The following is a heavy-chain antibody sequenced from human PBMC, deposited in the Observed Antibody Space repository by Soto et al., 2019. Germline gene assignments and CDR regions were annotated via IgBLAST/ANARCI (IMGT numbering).Heavy chain of an antibody. J-gene: IGHJ4*02. V-gene: IGHV3-23*01. CDR3: AKGYRWNPGGPDY. CDR1: GFNFSSYA. D-gene: IGHD1-1*01. CDR2: LTGSGSAT. Sequence: EVQLLESGGGLVQPGGSLRLSCAASGFNFSSYAMSWVRQAPGKGLEWVSGLTGSGSATYYAASVEGRFTISRDNSKKTLDLQMNSLRAEDTAVYYCAKGYRWNPGGPDYWGQGTPVTVSS.